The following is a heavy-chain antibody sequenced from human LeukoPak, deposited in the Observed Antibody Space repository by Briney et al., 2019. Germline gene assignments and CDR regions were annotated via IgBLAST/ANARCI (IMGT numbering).Heavy chain of an antibody. CDR2: ISSNGGST. CDR1: GFTFSSYA. Sequence: GGSLRLSCSASGFTFSSYAMHWVRQAPGKGLEYVSAISSNGGSTYYADSVKGRFTISRDNSKNTLYLQMSSLRAEDTAVYYCVKATLYSSKGYNWFDPWGQGTLVTVSS. D-gene: IGHD6-13*01. J-gene: IGHJ5*02. V-gene: IGHV3-64D*06. CDR3: VKATLYSSKGYNWFDP.